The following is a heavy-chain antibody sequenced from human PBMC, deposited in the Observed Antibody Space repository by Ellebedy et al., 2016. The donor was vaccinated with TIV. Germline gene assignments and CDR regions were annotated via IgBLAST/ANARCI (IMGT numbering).Heavy chain of an antibody. J-gene: IGHJ4*02. CDR1: GLTFNNYG. D-gene: IGHD2-2*01. CDR2: IWYDGSSE. Sequence: GESLKISCAASGLTFNNYGMHWVRQAPGKGREWVAFIWYDGSSEYYADSVKGRFTISRDNSKNTLYLAMNNLGVEDTGVYYCARDLTPYASGAGLSDSWGQGALVTVSS. V-gene: IGHV3-30*02. CDR3: ARDLTPYASGAGLSDS.